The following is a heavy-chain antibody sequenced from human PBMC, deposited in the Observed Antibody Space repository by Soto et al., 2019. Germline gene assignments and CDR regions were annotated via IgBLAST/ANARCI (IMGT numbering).Heavy chain of an antibody. V-gene: IGHV3-23*01. Sequence: GGSLRLSCAASGFTFSSYAMSWVRQAPGKGLEWVSAISGSGGSTYYADSVKGRFTISRDNSKNTLYLQMNSLRAEDTAVYYCAKDDFWSGYLYGMDVWGQGTTVTVSS. CDR1: GFTFSSYA. J-gene: IGHJ6*02. CDR2: ISGSGGST. D-gene: IGHD3-3*01. CDR3: AKDDFWSGYLYGMDV.